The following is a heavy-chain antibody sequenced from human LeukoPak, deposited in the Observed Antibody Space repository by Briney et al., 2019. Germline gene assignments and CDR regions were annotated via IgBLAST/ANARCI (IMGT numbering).Heavy chain of an antibody. D-gene: IGHD6-13*01. J-gene: IGHJ5*02. CDR3: ARADSSSWSYWFDP. CDR1: GYTFTSYG. CDR2: ISAYNGNT. V-gene: IGHV1-18*01. Sequence: ASVKVSCKASGYTFTSYGISWVRQAPGQGLEWMGWISAYNGNTNYAQKLQGRVTMTTDTSTNTAYMELRSLRYDDTAVYYCARADSSSWSYWFDPWGQGTLVTVSS.